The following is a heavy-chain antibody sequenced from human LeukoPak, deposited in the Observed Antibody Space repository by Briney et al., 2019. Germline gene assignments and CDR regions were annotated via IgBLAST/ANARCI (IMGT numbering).Heavy chain of an antibody. J-gene: IGHJ3*02. D-gene: IGHD3-3*01. V-gene: IGHV3-48*01. CDR3: AKSLRNAFDI. CDR2: ISSSSSTI. CDR1: GFTFSSYS. Sequence: GGTLRLSCAASGFTFSSYSMNWVRQAPGKGLEWVSYISSSSSTIYYADSVKGRFTISRDNANNSLYLQMNSLRAEDTAVYYCAKSLRNAFDIWGQGTMVTVSS.